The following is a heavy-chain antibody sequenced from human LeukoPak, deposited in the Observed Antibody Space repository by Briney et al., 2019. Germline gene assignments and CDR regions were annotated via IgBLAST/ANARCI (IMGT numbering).Heavy chain of an antibody. Sequence: SGTLSLTCVVSGGSITSNIWWSWVRQPPGKGLEWIGEIYHSGTTNYNPSLKSRVSISVDKSKNQFPLKLSSVTAADTAMYYCARGLVAAGTDYWGQGTPVTVSS. V-gene: IGHV4-4*02. CDR2: IYHSGTT. CDR3: ARGLVAAGTDY. J-gene: IGHJ4*02. CDR1: GGSITSNIW. D-gene: IGHD6-13*01.